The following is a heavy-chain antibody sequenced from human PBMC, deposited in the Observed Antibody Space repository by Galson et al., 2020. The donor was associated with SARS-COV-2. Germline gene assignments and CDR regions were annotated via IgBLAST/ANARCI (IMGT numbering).Heavy chain of an antibody. CDR3: ARVVSGIFGVVNWFDP. J-gene: IGHJ5*02. D-gene: IGHD3-3*01. CDR2: IYYSGST. Sequence: SETLSLTCTVSGGSISSGGYYWSWIRQHPGKGREWIGYIYYSGSTYYNPSLKSRVTISVDTSKNQFSLKLSSVTAADTAVYYCARVVSGIFGVVNWFDPWGQGTLVTVSS. CDR1: GGSISSGGYY. V-gene: IGHV4-31*03.